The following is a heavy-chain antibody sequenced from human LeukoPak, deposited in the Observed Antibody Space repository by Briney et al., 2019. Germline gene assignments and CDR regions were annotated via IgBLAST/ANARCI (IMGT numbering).Heavy chain of an antibody. D-gene: IGHD3-10*01. V-gene: IGHV3-74*01. J-gene: IGHJ6*03. Sequence: PGGSLRLSCAASGFTFSSYWMHWVRQAPGKGLVWVSRINSDGSSTSYADSVKGRFTISRDNSKNTLYLQMNSLRAEDTAVYYCAKVLGELDYYYYYMDVWGKGTTVTVSS. CDR1: GFTFSSYW. CDR2: INSDGSST. CDR3: AKVLGELDYYYYYMDV.